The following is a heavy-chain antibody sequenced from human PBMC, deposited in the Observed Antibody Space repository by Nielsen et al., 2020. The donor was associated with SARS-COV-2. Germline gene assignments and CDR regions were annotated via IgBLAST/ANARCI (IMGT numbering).Heavy chain of an antibody. CDR3: AKGADV. Sequence: GGSLRLSCVASGFTFKNYAMSWVRQAPGKGLEWVAVIWYDGSNKYYADSVKGRFTISRDNSKNTLYLQMNSLRAEDTAVYYCAKGADVWGQGTTVTVSS. V-gene: IGHV3-33*06. J-gene: IGHJ6*02. CDR1: GFTFKNYA. CDR2: IWYDGSNK.